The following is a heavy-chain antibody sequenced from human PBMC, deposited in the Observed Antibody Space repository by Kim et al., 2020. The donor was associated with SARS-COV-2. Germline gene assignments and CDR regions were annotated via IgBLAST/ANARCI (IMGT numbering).Heavy chain of an antibody. CDR1: GFTFSDFW. CDR3: ARDSSRSSWAAYYYGMDV. CDR2: IKQDVSET. D-gene: IGHD6-13*01. V-gene: IGHV3-7*03. Sequence: GGSLRLSCAVSGFTFSDFWMSWVRQAPGKGLEWVANIKQDVSETHYGDSVKGRFTISRDNAKNSLFLQMKSLRGEDTAVYYCARDSSRSSWAAYYYGMDVWGQGTAVTVSS. J-gene: IGHJ6*01.